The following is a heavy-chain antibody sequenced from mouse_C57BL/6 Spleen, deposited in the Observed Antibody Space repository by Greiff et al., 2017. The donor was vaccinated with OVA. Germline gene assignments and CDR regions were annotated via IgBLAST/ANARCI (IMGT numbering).Heavy chain of an antibody. CDR3: ATSFHYYGSSYAMDY. J-gene: IGHJ4*01. CDR1: GFTFSDYG. D-gene: IGHD1-1*01. Sequence: EVQVVESGGGLVKPGGSLKLSCAASGFTFSDYGMHWVRQAPEKGLEWVAYISSGSSTIYYADTVKGRFTISRDNAKNNLFLQMTSLRSEDTAMYYCATSFHYYGSSYAMDYWGQGTSVTVSS. CDR2: ISSGSSTI. V-gene: IGHV5-17*01.